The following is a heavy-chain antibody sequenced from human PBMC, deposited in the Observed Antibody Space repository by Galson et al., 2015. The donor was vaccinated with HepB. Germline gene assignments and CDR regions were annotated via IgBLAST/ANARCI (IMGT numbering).Heavy chain of an antibody. D-gene: IGHD6-13*01. J-gene: IGHJ4*02. CDR3: AAGQRYSSN. Sequence: SVKVSCKASGYTFSTFYLHWVRQAPGQGLEWMGMINPSGGSTNYAQKFQDRVAITRDMSTSTAYMELSSLRSEDTAVYYCAAGQRYSSNWGQGTQVIVSS. V-gene: IGHV1-46*01. CDR1: GYTFSTFY. CDR2: INPSGGST.